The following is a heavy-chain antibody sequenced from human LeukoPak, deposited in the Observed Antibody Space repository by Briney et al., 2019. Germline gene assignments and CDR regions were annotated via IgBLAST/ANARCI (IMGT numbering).Heavy chain of an antibody. Sequence: SGGSLRLSCAASGFTFSSYAMSWVRQAPGKGLEWVSAISGSGGSTYYADSVKGRFTISRDNSKNTLYLQMNSLRAEDTAVYYCARVPDPAENYYDSSGYAYWGQGTLVTVSS. J-gene: IGHJ4*02. CDR3: ARVPDPAENYYDSSGYAY. D-gene: IGHD3-22*01. V-gene: IGHV3-23*01. CDR1: GFTFSSYA. CDR2: ISGSGGST.